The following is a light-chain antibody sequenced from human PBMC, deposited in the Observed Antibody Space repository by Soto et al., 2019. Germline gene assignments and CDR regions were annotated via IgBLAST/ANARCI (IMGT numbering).Light chain of an antibody. CDR3: AAWDDSLNGHV. CDR1: SSNIGTSS. Sequence: QSALTQPHSASGTPGQRVTISCSGSSSNIGTSSVHWFQQLPATAPKLLISTTNQRPSGVPERFSGSKSGTSASLAISGLQSDDEADYYCAAWDDSLNGHVFGTGTKVTVL. J-gene: IGLJ1*01. V-gene: IGLV1-44*01. CDR2: TTN.